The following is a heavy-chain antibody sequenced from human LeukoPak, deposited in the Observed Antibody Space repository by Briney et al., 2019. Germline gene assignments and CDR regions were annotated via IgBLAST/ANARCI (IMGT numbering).Heavy chain of an antibody. CDR1: GGSISSGGYY. D-gene: IGHD3-22*01. V-gene: IGHV4-31*01. CDR2: IYYSGST. Sequence: SQTVSLTCTVSGGSISSGGYYWSRIRQHPGKGLEWIGYIYYSGSTYYNPSLKSPVTISVDTSKNQFSLKLSSVTAADTAVYYCARAGKTDSSGYYNDAFDICGQGTIVSLSS. J-gene: IGHJ3*02. CDR3: ARAGKTDSSGYYNDAFDI.